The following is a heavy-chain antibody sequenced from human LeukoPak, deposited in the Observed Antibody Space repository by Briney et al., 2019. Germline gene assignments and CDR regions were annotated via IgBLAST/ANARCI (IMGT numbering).Heavy chain of an antibody. CDR2: IWYDGSNK. Sequence: PGGSLRLSCAASGFTFSSYGMHWVRQAPGKGLEWVAVIWYDGSNKYYADSVKGRFTISRDNSKNTLYLQMNSLRAEDTAVYYCAKYRAIEPHFDYWGQGTLVTVSS. CDR3: AKYRAIEPHFDY. D-gene: IGHD4-11*01. CDR1: GFTFSSYG. V-gene: IGHV3-33*06. J-gene: IGHJ4*02.